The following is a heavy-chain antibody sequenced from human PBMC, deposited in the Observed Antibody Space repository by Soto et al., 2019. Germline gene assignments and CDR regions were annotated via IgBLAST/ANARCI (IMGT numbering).Heavy chain of an antibody. V-gene: IGHV4-59*01. J-gene: IGHJ3*01. CDR3: AKCNRNYYAFDV. CDR2: IYYIGST. D-gene: IGHD3-10*01. Sequence: QVQLQESGPGLVKPSETLSLTCTVSGGSISNYYWSWIRQPPGKGLEWIGYIYYIGSTNYNPSLTSRLTISVDTSKNQFSLKLSSVTTADTAVYYCAKCNRNYYAFDVWGQGTMVTVSS. CDR1: GGSISNYY.